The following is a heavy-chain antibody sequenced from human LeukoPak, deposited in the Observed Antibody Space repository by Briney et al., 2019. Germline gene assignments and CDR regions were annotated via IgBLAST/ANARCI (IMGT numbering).Heavy chain of an antibody. J-gene: IGHJ4*02. CDR2: IIPVLNIA. V-gene: IGHV1-69*04. CDR1: GGTFSSYA. CDR3: ARGRSSSAYYFDC. Sequence: SVKVSCKASGGTFSSYAIRWVRKAPGQGLEWMGRIIPVLNIANYAQKFQGRVTITADKSTGTAYMELSSLRSEDTAVYYCARGRSSSAYYFDCWGQGTLVTVSS. D-gene: IGHD6-6*01.